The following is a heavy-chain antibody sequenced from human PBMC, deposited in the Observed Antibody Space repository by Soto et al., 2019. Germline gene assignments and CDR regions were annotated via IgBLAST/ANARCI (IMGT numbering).Heavy chain of an antibody. CDR2: ISGSGGDT. J-gene: IGHJ4*02. V-gene: IGHV3-23*01. CDR1: GFTFSSYA. Sequence: PGGSLRLSCAASGFTFSSYAMSWVRQAPGKGLEWVSAISGSGGDTNYADSVKGRFTISRDNSKNTLYLQMNSLRAEDTAIYYCAKTDSFWSAYYPFDYWGQGTLVTVSS. CDR3: AKTDSFWSAYYPFDY. D-gene: IGHD3-3*01.